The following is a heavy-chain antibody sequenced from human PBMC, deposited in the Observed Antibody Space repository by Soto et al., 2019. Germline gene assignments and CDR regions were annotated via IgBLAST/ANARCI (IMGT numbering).Heavy chain of an antibody. V-gene: IGHV4-59*01. CDR1: CGSIISFY. CDR3: ARGGASSKWLDP. CDR2: IYDSGYT. J-gene: IGHJ5*02. Sequence: SATLSLTSTVSCGSIISFYWIWIRQPPGRGLEWIGYIYDSGYTNYNPSLKSRVTMSVDTSRNQFSLHLTSVTAADTAVYYCARGGASSKWLDPWGQGTLVTVSS. D-gene: IGHD3-10*01.